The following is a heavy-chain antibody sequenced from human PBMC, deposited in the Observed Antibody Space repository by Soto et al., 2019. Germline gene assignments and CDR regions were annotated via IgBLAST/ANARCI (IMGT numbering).Heavy chain of an antibody. Sequence: PSETLSLTCTVSGGSVSSGSYYWSWIRQPPGKGLEWIGYIYNSGSTNYNPSLKSRVTISVDTSKNHFSLRMSSVTATDTAVLYWARESDPGSYSLDYWGRGTRVTVS. CDR2: IYNSGST. CDR1: GGSVSSGSYY. J-gene: IGHJ4*02. V-gene: IGHV4-61*03. D-gene: IGHD3-10*01. CDR3: ARESDPGSYSLDY.